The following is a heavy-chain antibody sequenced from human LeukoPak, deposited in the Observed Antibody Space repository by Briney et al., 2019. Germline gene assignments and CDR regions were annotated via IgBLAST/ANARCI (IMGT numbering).Heavy chain of an antibody. V-gene: IGHV1-69*04. CDR3: ARSSAVRGVIHSGPSQNFDY. Sequence: GASVKVSCKASGGTFSSYAISWVRQAPGQGLEWMGRIIPILGIANYAQKFQGRVTITADKSTSTAYMELSSLRSEDTAVYYCARSSAVRGVIHSGPSQNFDYWGQGTLVTVSS. CDR1: GGTFSSYA. J-gene: IGHJ4*02. D-gene: IGHD3-10*01. CDR2: IIPILGIA.